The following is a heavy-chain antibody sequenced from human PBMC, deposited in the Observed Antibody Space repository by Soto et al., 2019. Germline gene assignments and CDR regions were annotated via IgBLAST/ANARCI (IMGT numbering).Heavy chain of an antibody. CDR1: GYSISSGYY. Sequence: SETLSLTCAVSGYSISSGYYWGWIRQPTGKGLEWIGSIYHSGSTYYNPSLKSRVTISVDTSKNQFTLKLSSLTSADTAVYYCASLNIVVVPAAIDGMDVWGQGTTVTVSS. V-gene: IGHV4-38-2*01. J-gene: IGHJ6*02. D-gene: IGHD2-2*01. CDR3: ASLNIVVVPAAIDGMDV. CDR2: IYHSGST.